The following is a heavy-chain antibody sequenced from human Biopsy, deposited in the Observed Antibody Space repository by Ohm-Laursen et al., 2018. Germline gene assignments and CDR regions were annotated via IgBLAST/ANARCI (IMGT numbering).Heavy chain of an antibody. CDR1: GASMTGYF. V-gene: IGHV4-4*07. CDR2: IYPGGGT. Sequence: SQTLSLTCSVSGASMTGYFWTWVRQPAGKGLEWIGRIYPGGGTIYNPSLKSRVTMSVDTSKNHFSLNLNSVTAADTAVYYCAGIVLGPTNDAFDIWGQGTMVTVSS. J-gene: IGHJ3*02. D-gene: IGHD1-26*01. CDR3: AGIVLGPTNDAFDI.